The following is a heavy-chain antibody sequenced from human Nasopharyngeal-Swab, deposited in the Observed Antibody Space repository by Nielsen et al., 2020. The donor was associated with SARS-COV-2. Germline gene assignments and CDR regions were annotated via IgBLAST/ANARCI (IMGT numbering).Heavy chain of an antibody. CDR1: GFIFSGSA. Sequence: GESLKISCAASGFIFSGSAMHWVRQASGKGLEWVGCIGDKDHNYATTYGAAVKGRFTIPRDDSKNTAFLQMDSLKTEDTALYYCTTDYYFDYWGQGTLVTVSS. CDR2: IGDKDHNYAT. J-gene: IGHJ4*02. V-gene: IGHV3-73*01. CDR3: TTDYYFDY.